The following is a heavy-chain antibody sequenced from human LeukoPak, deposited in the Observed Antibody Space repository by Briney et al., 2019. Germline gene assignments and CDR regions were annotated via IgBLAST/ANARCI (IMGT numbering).Heavy chain of an antibody. CDR3: ATSTIFGVVTIYYYMDV. D-gene: IGHD3-3*01. Sequence: SETLSLTCTVSGGSISSYYWSWIRQPSGKGLEWIAYIYYSGSTNYNPSLKSRVTISVDTSKNQFSLKLSSVTAADTAVYYCATSTIFGVVTIYYYMDVWGKGTTVTVSS. CDR2: IYYSGST. J-gene: IGHJ6*03. CDR1: GGSISSYY. V-gene: IGHV4-59*01.